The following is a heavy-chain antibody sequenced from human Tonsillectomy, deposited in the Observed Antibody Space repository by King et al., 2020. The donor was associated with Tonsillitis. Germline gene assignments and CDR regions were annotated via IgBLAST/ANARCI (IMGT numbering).Heavy chain of an antibody. V-gene: IGHV3-33*05. Sequence: VQLVESGGGVVQPGRSLRLSCAASGFAFSSYGMHWVRQAPGKGLEWVAVISFDATRENYADSVKGRFTISRVNSKNTLYLQMNSLRAEDTAVYYCARERLYSSGWGIDNWGQGSLVSVSS. D-gene: IGHD6-19*01. CDR3: ARERLYSSGWGIDN. J-gene: IGHJ4*02. CDR1: GFAFSSYG. CDR2: ISFDATRE.